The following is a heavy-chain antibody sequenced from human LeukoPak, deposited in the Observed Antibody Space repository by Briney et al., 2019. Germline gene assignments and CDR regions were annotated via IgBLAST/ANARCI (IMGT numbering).Heavy chain of an antibody. D-gene: IGHD5-24*01. J-gene: IGHJ4*02. CDR1: GGSISSSSYY. Sequence: PSETLSLTYTVSGGSISSSSYYWGWIRQPPGKGLEWIGSIYCSGSTYYNPSLKSRVTISVDTSKNQFSLKLSSVTAADTAVYYCARERRMATISYFDYWGQGTLVTVSS. V-gene: IGHV4-39*07. CDR2: IYCSGST. CDR3: ARERRMATISYFDY.